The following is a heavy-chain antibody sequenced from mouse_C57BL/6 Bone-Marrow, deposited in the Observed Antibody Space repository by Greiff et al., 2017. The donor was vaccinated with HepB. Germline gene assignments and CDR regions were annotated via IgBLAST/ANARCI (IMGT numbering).Heavy chain of an antibody. Sequence: EADGGLVQPKGSLKLSCAASGFSFNTYAMNWVRQAPGKGLEWVARIRSKSNNYATYYADSVKDRFTISRDDSESMLYLQMNNLKTEDTAMYYCVRSFTGAYWGQGTLVTVSA. CDR2: IRSKSNNYAT. D-gene: IGHD1-1*01. J-gene: IGHJ3*01. CDR1: GFSFNTYA. V-gene: IGHV10-1*01. CDR3: VRSFTGAY.